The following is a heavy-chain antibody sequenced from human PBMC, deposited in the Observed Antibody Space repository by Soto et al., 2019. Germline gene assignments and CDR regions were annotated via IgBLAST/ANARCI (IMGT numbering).Heavy chain of an antibody. Sequence: PSETLSLTCTVSGGSISSGGYYWSWIRQHPGKGLEWIGYIYYSGSTYYNPSLKSRVTISVDTSKNQFSLTVSSVTAADTAVYYCARQYYFVSGSYYNRPFDLWGQGTLVTVSS. D-gene: IGHD3-10*01. V-gene: IGHV4-31*03. J-gene: IGHJ4*02. CDR1: GGSISSGGYY. CDR2: IYYSGST. CDR3: ARQYYFVSGSYYNRPFDL.